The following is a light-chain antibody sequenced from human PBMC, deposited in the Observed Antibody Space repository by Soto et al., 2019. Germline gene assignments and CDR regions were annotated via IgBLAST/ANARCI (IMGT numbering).Light chain of an antibody. J-gene: IGKJ2*01. CDR2: AAS. V-gene: IGKV1-27*01. Sequence: QMTQSPSSLSASVGDRATITCRASQSIIRYLAWYQQKQGKPPKLLIYAASTLQSGVPSRFSGSGSATDFALTISGLQPEDVATYYCQKYDDVPYTFGQGTKVDI. CDR1: QSIIRY. CDR3: QKYDDVPYT.